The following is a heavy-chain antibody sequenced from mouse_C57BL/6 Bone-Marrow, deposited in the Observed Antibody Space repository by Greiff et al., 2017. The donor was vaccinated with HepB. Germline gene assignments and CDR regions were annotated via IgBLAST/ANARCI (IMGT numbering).Heavy chain of an antibody. V-gene: IGHV5-9*01. CDR2: ISGGGGNT. CDR3: ARPLDDGYHGGFAY. CDR1: GFTFSSYT. Sequence: EVKLVESGGGLVKPGGSLKLSCAASGFTFSSYTMSWVRQTPEKRLEWVATISGGGGNTYYPDSVKGRFTISRDNAKNTLYLQMSSLRSEDTALYYCARPLDDGYHGGFAYWGQGTLVTVSA. J-gene: IGHJ3*01. D-gene: IGHD2-3*01.